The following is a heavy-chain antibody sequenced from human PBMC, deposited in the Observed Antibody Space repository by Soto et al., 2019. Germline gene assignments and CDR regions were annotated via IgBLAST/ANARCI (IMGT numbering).Heavy chain of an antibody. CDR2: ISAYNGNT. V-gene: IGHV1-18*01. D-gene: IGHD1-26*01. Sequence: GASVKVSCKASGYTFTRYCISWVRQAPGQGLEWMGWISAYNGNTNYAQKLQGRVTMTTDTSTSTACMELRSLRSDDTAVYYCARDLWELLESYYFDYWGQGTLVTVSS. CDR3: ARDLWELLESYYFDY. CDR1: GYTFTRYC. J-gene: IGHJ4*02.